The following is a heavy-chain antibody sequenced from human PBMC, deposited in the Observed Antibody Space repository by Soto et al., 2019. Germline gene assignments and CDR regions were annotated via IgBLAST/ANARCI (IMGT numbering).Heavy chain of an antibody. CDR1: DFPFGVYG. CDR3: VRDGVGATPYFGYLDY. Sequence: QVQLVESGGGVVQPGGSRSLSWAASDFPFGVYGRPWVCKVPGKGLDWGAIIHDDGSKIYYADSVRGRFLISRDNSAETLYLQLSSLREEDSAVYYCVRDGVGATPYFGYLDYWGQGVLVTVSS. D-gene: IGHD1-26*01. J-gene: IGHJ4*02. V-gene: IGHV3-30*02. CDR2: IHDDGSKI.